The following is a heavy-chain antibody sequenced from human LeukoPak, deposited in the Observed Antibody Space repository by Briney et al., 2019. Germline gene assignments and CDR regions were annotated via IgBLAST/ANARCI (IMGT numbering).Heavy chain of an antibody. V-gene: IGHV4-38-2*02. CDR3: AREVATGVYFDF. CDR2: IFHTGSI. Sequence: PSETLSLACTVSGYSISYSYYWGWIRQPPGKGPEWIGSIFHTGSIYYNSSLKSRVTISMDTSKNQFSLKINSVSAADTAVYYCAREVATGVYFDFWGQGVLVTVSS. J-gene: IGHJ4*02. D-gene: IGHD5-12*01. CDR1: GYSISYSYY.